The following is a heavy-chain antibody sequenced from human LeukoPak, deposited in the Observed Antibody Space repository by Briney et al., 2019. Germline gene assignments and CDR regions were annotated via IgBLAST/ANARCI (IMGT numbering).Heavy chain of an antibody. V-gene: IGHV3-20*04. Sequence: GGSLRLSCAASGFTFDDYGMSWVRQAPGKGLEWVSGINWNGGSTGYADSVKGRFTISRDNSKNTLYLQMNSLRAEDTAVYYCAKPQRGAIVIVPALYYFNYWGQGTLVTVSS. CDR3: AKPQRGAIVIVPALYYFNY. J-gene: IGHJ4*02. CDR1: GFTFDDYG. D-gene: IGHD2-2*01. CDR2: INWNGGST.